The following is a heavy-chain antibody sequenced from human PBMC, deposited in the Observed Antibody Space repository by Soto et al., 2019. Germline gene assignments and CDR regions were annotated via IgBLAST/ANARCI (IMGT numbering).Heavy chain of an antibody. CDR1: GFTFSGYW. Sequence: GGSLRLSCAASGFTFSGYWMSWVRQAPGEGLEWVANIKQDGSGEQYVDSVKGRFTISRDNAKNSLFLEMKSLRAEDTAVYYCARDPGIAAAGTVGYFDYWGQGTLVTVSS. D-gene: IGHD6-13*01. V-gene: IGHV3-7*01. CDR2: IKQDGSGE. CDR3: ARDPGIAAAGTVGYFDY. J-gene: IGHJ4*02.